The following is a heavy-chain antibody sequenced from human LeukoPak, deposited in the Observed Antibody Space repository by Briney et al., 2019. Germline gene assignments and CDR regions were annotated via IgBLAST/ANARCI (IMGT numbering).Heavy chain of an antibody. Sequence: ASVKVSCKASGYTFTGYYMHWVRQAPGQGLEWMGRINPNSGGTNYAQKFQGRVTMTRDTSISTACMELSRLRSDDTAIYYCAKCSSGWYFSDYWGQGTLVTVSS. J-gene: IGHJ4*02. CDR1: GYTFTGYY. CDR3: AKCSSGWYFSDY. V-gene: IGHV1-2*06. CDR2: INPNSGGT. D-gene: IGHD6-19*01.